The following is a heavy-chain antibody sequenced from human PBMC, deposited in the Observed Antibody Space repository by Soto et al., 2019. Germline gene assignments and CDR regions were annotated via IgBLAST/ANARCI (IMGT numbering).Heavy chain of an antibody. D-gene: IGHD3-10*01. J-gene: IGHJ4*02. V-gene: IGHV1-8*01. CDR3: ARASTGSGFDY. Sequence: ASVKVSCKASGYTFASYDINWVRQATGQGLEWMGWMNPNSGNTGYAQKFQGRVTMTRNTSISTACMELSSLRSEDTAVYYCARASTGSGFDYWGQGTLVTVSS. CDR2: MNPNSGNT. CDR1: GYTFASYD.